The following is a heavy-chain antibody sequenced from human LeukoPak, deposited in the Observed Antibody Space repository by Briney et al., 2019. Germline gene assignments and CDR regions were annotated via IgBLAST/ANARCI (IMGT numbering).Heavy chain of an antibody. D-gene: IGHD2-2*01. V-gene: IGHV4-59*12. CDR1: GGSIRSYY. Sequence: SETLSLTCTVSGGSIRSYYWSWIRQPPGKGLEWIGYIYYSGSTNYNPSLKSRVTISVDTSKNQFSLKLSSVTAADTAVYYCARGSSGIVVVPAAILFRKYYFDYWGQGTLVTVSS. CDR2: IYYSGST. J-gene: IGHJ4*02. CDR3: ARGSSGIVVVPAAILFRKYYFDY.